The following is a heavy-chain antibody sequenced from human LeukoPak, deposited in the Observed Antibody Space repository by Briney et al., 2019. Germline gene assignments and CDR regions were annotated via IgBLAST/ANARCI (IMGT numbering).Heavy chain of an antibody. D-gene: IGHD1-26*01. CDR1: GYSFTNYW. CDR3: ARRSPYSGSYWYFDL. CDR2: IYPSDSDT. V-gene: IGHV5-51*01. J-gene: IGHJ2*01. Sequence: GESLKISCKGSGYSFTNYWIGWVRQMPGKGLEWMGIIYPSDSDTRYSPSLQGQVTISADKSISTAYLQWSSLKASDTAMYYCARRSPYSGSYWYFDLWGRGTLVTVSS.